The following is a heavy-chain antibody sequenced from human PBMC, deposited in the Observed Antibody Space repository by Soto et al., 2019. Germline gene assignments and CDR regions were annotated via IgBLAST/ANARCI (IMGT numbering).Heavy chain of an antibody. CDR1: GYSFTSYW. CDR2: IYPDDSDI. J-gene: IGHJ4*02. Sequence: PAESLTISCKVSGYSFTSYWIRWMLQMPGKGLECVGIIYPDDSDIRYRPSFHCHVTISADRSSSTAFLQWSSLKASDTAIYYCARSLYCIASSCYLDNWGRGTRVTVSS. D-gene: IGHD2-15*01. V-gene: IGHV5-51*01. CDR3: ARSLYCIASSCYLDN.